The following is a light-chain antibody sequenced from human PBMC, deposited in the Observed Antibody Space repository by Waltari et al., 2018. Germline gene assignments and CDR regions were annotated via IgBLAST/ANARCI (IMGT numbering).Light chain of an antibody. CDR3: QQSYSTRWT. Sequence: IQMTQSPSSLSASVGDRVTISCRASETIDKYLNWYQQKPGKAPKVLIYAASSLQSGVPSRFSGSGSGTDFTLTITSLQPEDFATYYCQQSYSTRWTFGQGTKVEIK. CDR1: ETIDKY. V-gene: IGKV1-39*01. CDR2: AAS. J-gene: IGKJ1*01.